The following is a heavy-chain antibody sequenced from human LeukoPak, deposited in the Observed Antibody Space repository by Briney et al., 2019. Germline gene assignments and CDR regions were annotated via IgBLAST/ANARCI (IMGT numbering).Heavy chain of an antibody. Sequence: ASVKVSCKASGYTFTDYDINWVRQATGQGLEWMGWINPNSATNYAQKFQGRVTMTRDTPTSTAYMELSRLTSDDMAVYYCSRGEVDGPDFDYWGQGTLVTVSS. D-gene: IGHD1-26*01. CDR3: SRGEVDGPDFDY. CDR2: INPNSAT. J-gene: IGHJ4*02. CDR1: GYTFTDYD. V-gene: IGHV1-2*02.